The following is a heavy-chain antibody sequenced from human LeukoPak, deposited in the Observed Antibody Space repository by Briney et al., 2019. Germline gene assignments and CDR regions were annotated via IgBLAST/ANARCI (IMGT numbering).Heavy chain of an antibody. Sequence: GGSLRLSGAASGFIFSDYYMSWIRQAPGKGLEWVSYISSSGSTIYYADSVKGRFTISRDNAKNSLYLQMNSLRAEDMAVYYWARVSSGYYHFDYWGQGTLVTVSS. CDR1: GFIFSDYY. CDR2: ISSSGSTI. J-gene: IGHJ4*02. CDR3: ARVSSGYYHFDY. V-gene: IGHV3-11*04. D-gene: IGHD3-22*01.